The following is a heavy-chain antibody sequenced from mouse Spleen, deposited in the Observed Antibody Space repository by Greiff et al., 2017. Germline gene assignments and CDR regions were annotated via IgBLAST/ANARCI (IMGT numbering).Heavy chain of an antibody. Sequence: EVQLVESGGGLVQPGGSRKLSCAASGFTFSSFGMHWVRQAPEKGLEWVAYISSGSSTIYYADTVKGRFTFSRDNPKNTLFLQMTSLRSEDTAMYYCARGNYVYAMDYWGQGTSVTVSS. CDR3: ARGNYVYAMDY. CDR2: ISSGSSTI. D-gene: IGHD1-1*01. V-gene: IGHV5-17*02. CDR1: GFTFSSFG. J-gene: IGHJ4*01.